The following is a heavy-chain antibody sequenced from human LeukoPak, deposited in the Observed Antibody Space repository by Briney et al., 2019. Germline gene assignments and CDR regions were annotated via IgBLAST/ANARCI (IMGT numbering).Heavy chain of an antibody. D-gene: IGHD3-10*01. CDR2: ISSSGSTI. V-gene: IGHV3-48*03. CDR1: GFTFSSYE. CDR3: ARDRHLLWFGELSSAMDV. Sequence: GGSLRLSCAASGFTFSSYEMYWVRQAPGKGLEWVSYISSSGSTIYYADSVKGRFTISRDNAKNSLYLQMNSLRAEDTAVYYCARDRHLLWFGELSSAMDVWGKGTTVTISS. J-gene: IGHJ6*03.